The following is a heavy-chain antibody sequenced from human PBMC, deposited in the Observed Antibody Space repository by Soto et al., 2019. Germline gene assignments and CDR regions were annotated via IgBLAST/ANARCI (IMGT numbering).Heavy chain of an antibody. CDR3: ARGSPESWYAP. J-gene: IGHJ5*02. CDR2: INHSGST. CDR1: GGSFSGYY. V-gene: IGHV4-34*01. Sequence: PSETLSLTCAVYGGSFSGYYWSWIRQPPGKGLEWIGEINHSGSTNYNPSLKSRVTISVDTSKNQFSLKLSSVTAADTAVYYCARGSPESWYAPWGQGTLVTVS.